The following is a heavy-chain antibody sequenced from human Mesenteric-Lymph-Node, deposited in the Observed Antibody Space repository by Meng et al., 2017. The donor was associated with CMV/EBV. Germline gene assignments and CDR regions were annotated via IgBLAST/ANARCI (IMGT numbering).Heavy chain of an antibody. CDR3: VTAGFGDYAGY. J-gene: IGHJ4*02. D-gene: IGHD4-17*01. V-gene: IGHV3-48*04. CDR2: ISGSSNTI. Sequence: GGSLRLSCAASGFTFSSYSMNWVRQAPGKGLEWVSYISGSSNTIYYADSVKGRFTTSRDNAMSSLNLQMNSLRAEDTAVYYCVTAGFGDYAGYWGQGTLVTVSS. CDR1: GFTFSSYS.